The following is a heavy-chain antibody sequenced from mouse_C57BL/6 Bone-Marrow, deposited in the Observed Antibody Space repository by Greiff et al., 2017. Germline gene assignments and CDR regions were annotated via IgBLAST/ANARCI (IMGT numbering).Heavy chain of an antibody. D-gene: IGHD2-4*01. CDR2: INPNYGTT. CDR1: GYSFTDYN. V-gene: IGHV1-39*01. Sequence: VQLQQSGPELVKPGASVKISCKASGYSFTDYNMNWVKQSNGKSLEWIGVINPNYGTTSYNQKFKGKDTLTVDQDSGTAYMQLNSLTSEDSAVYYCARGYDYDYAMDYCGQGTSVTVSS. J-gene: IGHJ4*01. CDR3: ARGYDYDYAMDY.